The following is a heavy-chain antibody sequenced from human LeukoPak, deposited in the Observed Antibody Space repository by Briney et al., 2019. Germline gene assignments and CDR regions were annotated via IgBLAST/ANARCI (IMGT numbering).Heavy chain of an antibody. Sequence: ASVKVSCKASGYTFTSYGISWVRQATGQGLEWLGWMSPSNGATGYAQRFQGRVTMTRSTSTNTAYMELSSLTSEDTAVYYCARGITAGVDFWGQGTLVTVSS. CDR1: GYTFTSYG. J-gene: IGHJ4*02. CDR2: MSPSNGAT. V-gene: IGHV1-8*02. D-gene: IGHD6-13*01. CDR3: ARGITAGVDF.